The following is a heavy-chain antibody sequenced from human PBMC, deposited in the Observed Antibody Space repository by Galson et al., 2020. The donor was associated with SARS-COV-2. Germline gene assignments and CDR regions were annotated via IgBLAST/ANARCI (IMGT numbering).Heavy chain of an antibody. J-gene: IGHJ5*02. CDR1: GGSISSGGYY. V-gene: IGHV4-31*03. Sequence: SETLSLTCTVSGGSISSGGYYWSCIRPHQGKGREWIGYISYSGRNYSNPSLKSRVTISVDTSKNQFSLKLSSVTAADTAVYYCARALRITIFGVVNWFDPWGQGTLVTVSS. CDR3: ARALRITIFGVVNWFDP. D-gene: IGHD3-3*01. CDR2: ISYSGRN.